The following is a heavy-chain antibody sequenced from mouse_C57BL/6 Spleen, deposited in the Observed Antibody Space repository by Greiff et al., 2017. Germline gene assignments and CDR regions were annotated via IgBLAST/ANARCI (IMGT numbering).Heavy chain of an antibody. CDR3: ARFECAMDY. Sequence: QVQLQQSGPELVKPGASVKISCKASGYAFSSSWMNWVKQRPGKGLEWIGRIYPGDGDTNYNGKFKGKATLTADKSSSTAYMQLSSLTSEDSAVCFCARFECAMDYWGQGTSVTVSS. V-gene: IGHV1-82*01. CDR2: IYPGDGDT. J-gene: IGHJ4*01. CDR1: GYAFSSSW.